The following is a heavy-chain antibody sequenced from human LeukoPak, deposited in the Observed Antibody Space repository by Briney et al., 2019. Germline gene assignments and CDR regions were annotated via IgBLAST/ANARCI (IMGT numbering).Heavy chain of an antibody. Sequence: QPGGSLRLSCAASGFIFSNYWMNWVRQAPGKGLMRVSRMNSDGSSRTYADSVKGRFTISRDNAKNTLYLQMNSLRAEDLAVYYCARESTAVGDYYFDYWGQGILVAVSS. D-gene: IGHD3-16*01. CDR2: MNSDGSSR. J-gene: IGHJ4*02. CDR1: GFIFSNYW. CDR3: ARESTAVGDYYFDY. V-gene: IGHV3-74*01.